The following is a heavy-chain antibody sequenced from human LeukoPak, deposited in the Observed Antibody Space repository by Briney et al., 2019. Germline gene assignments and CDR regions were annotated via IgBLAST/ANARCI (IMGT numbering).Heavy chain of an antibody. CDR1: GASFSGYS. D-gene: IGHD6-25*01. V-gene: IGHV4-34*01. Sequence: SETLSLTCAIHGASFSGYSWSWVRQPPGKGLEWIGEVNRVGNTIYNPSLKSRVTISIDTSTTQFSLRLSSVTVADTAVYFCARERVVSDYNWFDPWGQGTLVTVSS. CDR3: ARERVVSDYNWFDP. J-gene: IGHJ5*02. CDR2: VNRVGNT.